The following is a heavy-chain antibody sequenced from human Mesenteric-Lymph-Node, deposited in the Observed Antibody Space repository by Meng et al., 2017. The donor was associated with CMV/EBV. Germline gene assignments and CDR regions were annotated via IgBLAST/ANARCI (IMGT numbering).Heavy chain of an antibody. D-gene: IGHD3-10*01. CDR1: GGTFSSYP. Sequence: SVKVSCKASGGTFSSYPISWVRQAPGQGLEWMGRIIPILGIANYAQKFQGRVTITADKSTSTAYMELSSLRSEDTAVYYCARGNLIRGAQSFDPWGQGIQVTVSS. V-gene: IGHV1-69*04. J-gene: IGHJ5*02. CDR2: IIPILGIA. CDR3: ARGNLIRGAQSFDP.